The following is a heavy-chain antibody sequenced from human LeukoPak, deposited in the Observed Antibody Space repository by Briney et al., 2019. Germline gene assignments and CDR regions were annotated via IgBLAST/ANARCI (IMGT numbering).Heavy chain of an antibody. CDR1: GGTFSSYA. J-gene: IGHJ4*02. CDR2: IIPIFGTA. Sequence: ASVKVSCKASGGTFSSYAISWVRQAPGQGLEWMGGIIPIFGTANYAQKFQGRVTITADGSTSTAYMELSSLRSEDTAVYYCARAGTADVDTAMVYFDYWGQGTLVTVSS. CDR3: ARAGTADVDTAMVYFDY. D-gene: IGHD5-18*01. V-gene: IGHV1-69*13.